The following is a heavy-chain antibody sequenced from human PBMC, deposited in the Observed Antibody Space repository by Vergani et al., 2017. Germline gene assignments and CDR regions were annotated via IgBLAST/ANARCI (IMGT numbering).Heavy chain of an antibody. J-gene: IGHJ4*02. D-gene: IGHD2-21*02. V-gene: IGHV1-69*02. CDR1: GGTFSSYT. CDR2: IIPILGIA. CDR3: AIALGGIVVVTAFDY. Sequence: QVQLVQSGAEVKKPGSSVKVSCKASGGTFSSYTISWVRPAPGQGLEWMGRIIPILGIANYAQKFQGRVTITADKSTSTAYMELSSLRSEDTAVYYCAIALGGIVVVTAFDYWGQGTLVTVSS.